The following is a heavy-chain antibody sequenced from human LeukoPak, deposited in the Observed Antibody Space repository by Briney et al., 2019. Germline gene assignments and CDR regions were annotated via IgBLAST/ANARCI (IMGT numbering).Heavy chain of an antibody. V-gene: IGHV3-21*01. CDR3: ARDVRYCSGGSCPDY. Sequence: GGSLRLSCAASGFTFSTYSMNWVRQAPGKGPEWVSSISSSGSFIYYTDSVKGRFTISRDNAKNSLYLQMNSLRAEDTAVYYCARDVRYCSGGSCPDYWGQGTLVTVSS. D-gene: IGHD2-15*01. CDR2: ISSSGSFI. CDR1: GFTFSTYS. J-gene: IGHJ4*02.